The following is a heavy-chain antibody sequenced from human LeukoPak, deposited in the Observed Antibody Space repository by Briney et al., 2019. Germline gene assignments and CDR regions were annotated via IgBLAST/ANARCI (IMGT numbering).Heavy chain of an antibody. CDR3: ARRQQERWLPGGAFDI. J-gene: IGHJ3*02. CDR1: GFTLSSSA. V-gene: IGHV3-21*01. D-gene: IGHD5-24*01. Sequence: GGSLRLSCAASGFTLSSSAMNWVRQAPGKGLEWVSSINNVGSHIYYAGSVKGRFTISRDNTKNSLYLQMNSLRAEDMAVYYCARRQQERWLPGGAFDIWGQGTMVTVSS. CDR2: INNVGSHI.